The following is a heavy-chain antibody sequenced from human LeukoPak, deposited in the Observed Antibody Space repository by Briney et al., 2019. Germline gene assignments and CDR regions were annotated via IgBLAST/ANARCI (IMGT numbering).Heavy chain of an antibody. J-gene: IGHJ3*02. V-gene: IGHV4-34*01. CDR2: INHSGST. CDR3: ARDTLTYYDSSGYHYDAFDI. D-gene: IGHD3-22*01. CDR1: GGSFSGYY. Sequence: SETLSLTCAVYGGSFSGYYWSWIRQPPGKGLEWIGAINHSGSTNYNPSLKSRVTISVDTSKNQFSLKLSSVTAADTAVYYCARDTLTYYDSSGYHYDAFDIWGQGTMVTVSS.